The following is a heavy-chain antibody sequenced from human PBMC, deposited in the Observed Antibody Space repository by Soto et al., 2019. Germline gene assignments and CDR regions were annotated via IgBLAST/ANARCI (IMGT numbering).Heavy chain of an antibody. D-gene: IGHD6-13*01. CDR1: GDSIRSSSY. CDR3: RRSSRYSTDV. J-gene: IGHJ6*02. V-gene: IGHV4-39*01. Sequence: QLQLQESGPGLVKPSETLSLTCTVSGDSIRSSSYWGWIRQPPGKGLEWIGSIYSTGNTYYNPSLTSKVTISVDTSKHQFSLNVISVTAADTAVYYCRRSSRYSTDVWGQGTTVTVSS. CDR2: IYSTGNT.